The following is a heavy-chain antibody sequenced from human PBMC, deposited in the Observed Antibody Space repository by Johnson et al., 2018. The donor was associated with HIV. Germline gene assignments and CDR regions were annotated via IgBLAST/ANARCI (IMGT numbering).Heavy chain of an antibody. D-gene: IGHD5-18*01. CDR1: GFTFSSYA. CDR3: ARAYSYGAFYI. V-gene: IGHV3-30-3*01. J-gene: IGHJ3*02. Sequence: QVQLVESGGGVVQPGRSLRLSCAASGFTFSSYAMHWVRQAPGKGLEWLAVISYDGSNKYYADSVKGRFTISRDNSKNSLYLQMDSLRAGDTAVYYCARAYSYGAFYIWGQGTMVTVSS. CDR2: ISYDGSNK.